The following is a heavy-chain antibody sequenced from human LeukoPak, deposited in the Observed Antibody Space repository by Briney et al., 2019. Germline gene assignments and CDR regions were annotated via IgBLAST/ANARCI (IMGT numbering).Heavy chain of an antibody. CDR2: ISGSGGST. J-gene: IGHJ4*02. CDR3: AKAARRYDSSGYYPH. CDR1: GFTFSSYA. Sequence: GGSLRLSCAASGFTFSSYAMSWVRQAPGKGLEWVSAISGSGGSTYYADSVKGRFTISRDNSKNTLYLQMNSLRAEGTAVYYCAKAARRYDSSGYYPHWGQGTLVTVSS. V-gene: IGHV3-23*01. D-gene: IGHD3-22*01.